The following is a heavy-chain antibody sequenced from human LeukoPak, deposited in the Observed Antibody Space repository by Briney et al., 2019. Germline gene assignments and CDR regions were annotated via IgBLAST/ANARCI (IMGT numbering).Heavy chain of an antibody. J-gene: IGHJ4*02. CDR2: IRYDGSNK. CDR1: GFTFSSYG. D-gene: IGHD5-18*01. Sequence: GGSLRLSCAASGFTFSSYGMLWVRQAPGKGLEWVAFIRYDGSNKYYADSVKGRFTISRDNSKNTLYLQMNSLRAEDTAVYYCAKDQDTAIVFDYWGQGTLVTVSS. V-gene: IGHV3-30*02. CDR3: AKDQDTAIVFDY.